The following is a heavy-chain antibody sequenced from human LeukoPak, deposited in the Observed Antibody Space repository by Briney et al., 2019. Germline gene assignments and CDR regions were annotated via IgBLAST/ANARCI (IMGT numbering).Heavy chain of an antibody. J-gene: IGHJ4*02. CDR2: ISAYNGNT. CDR3: ARDTTKDGDRDY. Sequence: VSVKVSCKASGYTFTSYYMHWVRQAPGQGLEWMGWISAYNGNTNYAQKLQGRVTMTTDTSTSTAYMELRSLRSDDTAVYYCARDTTKDGDRDYWGQGTLVTVSS. V-gene: IGHV1-18*04. CDR1: GYTFTSYY. D-gene: IGHD4-17*01.